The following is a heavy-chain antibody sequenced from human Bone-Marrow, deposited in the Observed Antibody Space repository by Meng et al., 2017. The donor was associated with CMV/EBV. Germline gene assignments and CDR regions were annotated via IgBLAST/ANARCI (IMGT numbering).Heavy chain of an antibody. CDR2: ISCDSGDR. CDR1: GFTFTNFG. CDR3: ARGGRGERDYYLEH. V-gene: IGHV1-18*01. D-gene: IGHD3-16*01. J-gene: IGHJ4*02. Sequence: ASVKVSCKTSGFTFTNFGIGWVRLVPGQGLEWMGWISCDSGDRRYAQTFQGRLTLTTDTARRTAYREMGGLTSDDTAVYYCARGGRGERDYYLEHWGQGTLVTVSS.